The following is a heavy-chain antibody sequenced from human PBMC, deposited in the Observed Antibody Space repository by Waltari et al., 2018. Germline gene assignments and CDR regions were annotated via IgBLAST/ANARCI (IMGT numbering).Heavy chain of an antibody. CDR3: ARDKGVEPTTRFDY. J-gene: IGHJ4*02. CDR1: AFSVSSNA. D-gene: IGHD1-26*01. V-gene: IGHV3-66*03. CDR2: VTRYDKN. Sequence: EVQLVESGGGLIQPGGSLRLSCAASAFSVSSNAMTWVRQAPGKGRECLSIVTRYDKNYDAVSVKGRFTISRDNSKNTLYLEMSSLTAEDTAVYYCARDKGVEPTTRFDYWGQGTLVTVSS.